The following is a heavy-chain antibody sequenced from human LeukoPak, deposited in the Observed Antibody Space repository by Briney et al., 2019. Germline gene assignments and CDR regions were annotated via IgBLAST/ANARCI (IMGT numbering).Heavy chain of an antibody. CDR2: IHYSGSSYNYRGST. D-gene: IGHD1-26*01. J-gene: IGHJ5*02. CDR1: GGSISSSSYY. Sequence: SETLSLTCTVSGGSISSSSYYWGWIRQPPGKGLEWIGSIHYSGSSYNYRGSTTYNPTLKSRVAISVDTSKNQFSLRLTSVTAADTAMYYCARNVTAFVGAARRNWFDPWGLGTLVTVSS. V-gene: IGHV4-39*07. CDR3: ARNVTAFVGAARRNWFDP.